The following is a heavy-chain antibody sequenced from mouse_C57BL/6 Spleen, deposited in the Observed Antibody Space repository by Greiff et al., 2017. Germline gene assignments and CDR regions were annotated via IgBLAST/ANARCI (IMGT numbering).Heavy chain of an antibody. CDR2: INPSNGGT. CDR1: GYTFTSYW. CDR3: ARGRTYYSNYRYFDV. D-gene: IGHD2-5*01. Sequence: QVQLQQPGTELVKPGASVKLSCKASGYTFTSYWMHWVKQRPGQGLEWIGNINPSNGGTNYNEKFKSKATLTVDKSSSTAYMQLSSLTSEDSAVXYCARGRTYYSNYRYFDVWGTGTTVTVSS. J-gene: IGHJ1*03. V-gene: IGHV1-53*01.